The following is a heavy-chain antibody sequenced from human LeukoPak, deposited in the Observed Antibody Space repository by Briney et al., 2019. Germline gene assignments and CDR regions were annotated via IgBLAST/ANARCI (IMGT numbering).Heavy chain of an antibody. CDR1: GYTFSSYA. D-gene: IGHD2-21*02. V-gene: IGHV3-23*01. CDR2: ISSSGFNT. J-gene: IGHJ4*02. CDR3: AKRDRPCSGDCSAPYYFDY. Sequence: GGSLRLSCAASGYTFSSYAMSWVRRAPGKGLEWVSSISSSGFNTYYADSVKGRFTIFRDNSKNTLHLQMSSLRAEDTAVYYCAKRDRPCSGDCSAPYYFDYWGQGTLVTVSS.